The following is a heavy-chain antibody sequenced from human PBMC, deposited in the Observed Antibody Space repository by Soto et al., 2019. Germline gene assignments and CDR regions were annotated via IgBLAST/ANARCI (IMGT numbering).Heavy chain of an antibody. V-gene: IGHV4-34*01. CDR2: INHSGST. CDR3: AGGQDPRLTVFGVVVSPSQYFDY. Sequence: SETLSLTCAVYGGSFSCYYWSWIRQSPGKGLEWLGEINHSGSTNYNPSLKSRLAISEDTSKNQFSLKLTSVTAADTAVYYCAGGQDPRLTVFGVVVSPSQYFDYWGRGTPVTVSS. CDR1: GGSFSCYY. D-gene: IGHD3-3*01. J-gene: IGHJ4*02.